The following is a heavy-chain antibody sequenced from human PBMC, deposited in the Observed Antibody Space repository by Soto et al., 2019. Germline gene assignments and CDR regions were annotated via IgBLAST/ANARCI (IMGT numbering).Heavy chain of an antibody. Sequence: GASVKVSCKVSGYTLTELSMHWVRQAPGKGLEWMGGFDPEDGETIYAQKFQGRVTMTEDTSTDTAYMELSSLRSEDTAVYYCATWDITMVRGAIDHWFDPWGQGTLVTVSS. J-gene: IGHJ5*02. CDR3: ATWDITMVRGAIDHWFDP. D-gene: IGHD3-10*01. CDR2: FDPEDGET. CDR1: GYTLTELS. V-gene: IGHV1-24*01.